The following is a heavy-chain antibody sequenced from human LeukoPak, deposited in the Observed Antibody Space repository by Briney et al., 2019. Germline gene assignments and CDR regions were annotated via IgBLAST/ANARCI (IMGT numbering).Heavy chain of an antibody. CDR1: GFTFSNAW. Sequence: KPGGSLRLSCAASGFTFSNAWMSWVRQAPGKGLEWVGRIKSKTDGGTTDYAAPVKGRFTVSRDDSKNTVSLQMNSLKTEDTAVYFCTTEGYCSGGNCYSFDNWGQGTLVTVSS. CDR2: IKSKTDGGTT. D-gene: IGHD2-15*01. J-gene: IGHJ4*02. CDR3: TTEGYCSGGNCYSFDN. V-gene: IGHV3-15*01.